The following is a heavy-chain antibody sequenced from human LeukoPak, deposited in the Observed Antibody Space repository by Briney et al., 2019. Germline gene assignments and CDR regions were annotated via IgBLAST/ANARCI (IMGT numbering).Heavy chain of an antibody. Sequence: ASVKVSCKASGYTFTRYGICWVRQAPGQGLEWMGWVSAYNGNTNYAQKPQGRVTMTTDTSTSTAYMELRSLRSDDTAVYYCAGGGVPAAMDYWGQGTLVTVSS. CDR3: AGGGVPAAMDY. J-gene: IGHJ4*02. V-gene: IGHV1-18*04. CDR2: VSAYNGNT. CDR1: GYTFTRYG. D-gene: IGHD2-2*01.